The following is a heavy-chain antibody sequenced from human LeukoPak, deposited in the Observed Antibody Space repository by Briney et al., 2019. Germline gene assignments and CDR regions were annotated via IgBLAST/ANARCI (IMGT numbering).Heavy chain of an antibody. J-gene: IGHJ4*02. Sequence: PGGSLRLSCAASGFTFSTNSMNWVRQAPGKGLEWVSYLSSSSDTIFYADSVKGRFTISRDNAKNSLYLQMNSLRDEDTAVYYCARVYSIAANYCDYWGQGTLVSVSS. D-gene: IGHD6-13*01. CDR1: GFTFSTNS. CDR2: LSSSSDTI. V-gene: IGHV3-48*02. CDR3: ARVYSIAANYCDY.